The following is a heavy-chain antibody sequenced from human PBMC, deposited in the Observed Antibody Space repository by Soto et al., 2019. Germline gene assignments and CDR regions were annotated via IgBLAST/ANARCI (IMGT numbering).Heavy chain of an antibody. CDR1: GFTFSSYG. V-gene: IGHV3-30*18. CDR3: AKSRSSWYELSP. D-gene: IGHD6-13*01. J-gene: IGHJ5*02. Sequence: PGGSLRLSCAASGFTFSSYGMHWVRQAPGKGLEWVAVISYDGSNKYYADSVKGRFTISRDNSKNTLYLQMNSLRAEDTAVYYCAKSRSSWYELSPWGQGTLVTVSS. CDR2: ISYDGSNK.